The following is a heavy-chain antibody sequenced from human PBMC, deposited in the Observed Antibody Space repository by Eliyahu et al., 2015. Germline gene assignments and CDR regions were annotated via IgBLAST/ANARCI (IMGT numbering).Heavy chain of an antibody. V-gene: IGHV3-9*01. D-gene: IGHD3-22*01. Sequence: EVQLVESGGGLVXPGRSLRLSCXXSXFTFXDYAMHWVRQAPGKGLEWVSGISWNSGSIGYADSVKGRFTISRDNAKNSLYLQMNSLRAEDTALYYCAKATSYDSSGSFDYWGQGTLVTVSS. J-gene: IGHJ4*02. CDR2: ISWNSGSI. CDR3: AKATSYDSSGSFDY. CDR1: XFTFXDYA.